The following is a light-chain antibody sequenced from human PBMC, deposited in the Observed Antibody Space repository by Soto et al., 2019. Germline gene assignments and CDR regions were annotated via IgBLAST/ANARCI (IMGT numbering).Light chain of an antibody. Sequence: QSVLTQPPSASGTPGQRVTISASGSSSNIGSNPVSWYQQRPGTAPKLLIYDNDERPSGVPVRFSGSKSATSASLAISGLQSEDEGDYYCATWYDSRNGYVSGTGTKVTVL. J-gene: IGLJ1*01. CDR2: DND. CDR3: ATWYDSRNGYV. V-gene: IGLV1-44*01. CDR1: SSNIGSNP.